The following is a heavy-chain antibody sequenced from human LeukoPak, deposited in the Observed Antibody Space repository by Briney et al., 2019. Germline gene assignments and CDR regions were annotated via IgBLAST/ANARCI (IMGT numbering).Heavy chain of an antibody. Sequence: PGGSLRLSCAASVFTFSSYSMNSFRQAAGKGLEWVSTMGGSGGSTYYADSVKGRFTISSDNSKTPLYLQMTSLSADDTAVYYCARKAGYYYGSGDHWGQGTLVTVSS. V-gene: IGHV3-23*01. CDR1: VFTFSSYS. J-gene: IGHJ4*02. D-gene: IGHD3-10*01. CDR2: MGGSGGST. CDR3: ARKAGYYYGSGDH.